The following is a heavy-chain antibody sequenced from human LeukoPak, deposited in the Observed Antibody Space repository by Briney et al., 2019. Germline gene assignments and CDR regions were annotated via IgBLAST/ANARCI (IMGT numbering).Heavy chain of an antibody. D-gene: IGHD6-19*01. J-gene: IGHJ4*02. Sequence: ASVKVSCKVSGDTLTELSMHWVRQAPGKGLKWMGGFDPEDGETIYAQKFQGRVTMTEDTSTDTAYLALSSLRSEDTAVYYCATAGSSGWYGWGQGTLVTVSS. CDR1: GDTLTELS. CDR3: ATAGSSGWYG. CDR2: FDPEDGET. V-gene: IGHV1-24*01.